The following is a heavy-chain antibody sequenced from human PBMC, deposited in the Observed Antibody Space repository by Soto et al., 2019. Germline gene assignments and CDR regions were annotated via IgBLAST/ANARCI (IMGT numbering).Heavy chain of an antibody. Sequence: SETLSLTCAVYGGSFSGHYWSWIRQPPGKGLEWIGEINHSGSTNYNPSLKSRVTISVDTSKNQFSLKLSSVTAADTAVYYCASGSLEMATKDFDYWGQGTLVTVSS. V-gene: IGHV4-34*01. CDR2: INHSGST. J-gene: IGHJ4*02. D-gene: IGHD5-12*01. CDR3: ASGSLEMATKDFDY. CDR1: GGSFSGHY.